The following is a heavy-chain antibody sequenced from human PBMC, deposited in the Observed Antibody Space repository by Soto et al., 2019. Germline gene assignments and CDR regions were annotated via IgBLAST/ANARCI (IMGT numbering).Heavy chain of an antibody. V-gene: IGHV3-64*02. D-gene: IGHD3-22*01. CDR3: ARGKGCPDATCYYDYFFDF. J-gene: IGHJ4*02. CDR2: ISLNGANT. Sequence: EVHLVESGESLVQPGGSLRLSCAASGFIFSTYSMHWVRQAPGKGLEYVAAISLNGANTYYGDSVKGRFTISRDDSKNTLYLQMGSLRAEDTAVYYCARGKGCPDATCYYDYFFDFWGRGTLVTVSS. CDR1: GFIFSTYS.